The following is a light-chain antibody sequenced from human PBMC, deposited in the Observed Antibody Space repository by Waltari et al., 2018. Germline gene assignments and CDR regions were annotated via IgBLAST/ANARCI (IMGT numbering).Light chain of an antibody. J-gene: IGKJ3*01. CDR3: QQGT. CDR2: DAT. V-gene: IGKV3-11*01. Sequence: EIVLTQSPATLSLSPGDRATLSCRASQNVNMYLAWYQQKPGQGPRLLIYDATDRAAGVPARFSGSGSGTEFTLTISSLEPEDSAVYYCQQGTFGPGTKVDI. CDR1: QNVNMY.